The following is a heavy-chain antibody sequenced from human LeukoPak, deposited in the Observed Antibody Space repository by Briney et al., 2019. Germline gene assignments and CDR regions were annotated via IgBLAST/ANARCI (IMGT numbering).Heavy chain of an antibody. CDR1: GGSISSSSYY. Sequence: PSETLSLTCTVSGGSISSSSYYWGWIRQPPGKGLEWIGSIYYSGSTYYNPSLKSRVTISVDTSKNQFSLKLSSVTAADTAVYYCARINRRSGYAVCGGDCHDYWGQGTLVTVSS. J-gene: IGHJ4*02. D-gene: IGHD2-21*02. V-gene: IGHV4-39*01. CDR3: ARINRRSGYAVCGGDCHDY. CDR2: IYYSGST.